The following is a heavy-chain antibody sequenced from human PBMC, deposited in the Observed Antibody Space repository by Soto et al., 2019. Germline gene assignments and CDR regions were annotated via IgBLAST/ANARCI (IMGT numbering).Heavy chain of an antibody. CDR1: GFTFSSYA. CDR2: ISGSGGST. CDR3: AKVGGPYGDYGSFDY. Sequence: EVQLLESGGGLVQPVGSLRLSCAASGFTFSSYAMSWVRQAPGKGLEWVSAISGSGGSTYYADSVKGRFTISRDNSKNTLYLRMNSLRVEDTAVYYCAKVGGPYGDYGSFDYWGQGTLVTVSS. V-gene: IGHV3-23*01. J-gene: IGHJ4*02. D-gene: IGHD4-17*01.